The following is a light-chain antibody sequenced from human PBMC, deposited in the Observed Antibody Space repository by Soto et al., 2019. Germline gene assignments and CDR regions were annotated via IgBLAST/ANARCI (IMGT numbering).Light chain of an antibody. V-gene: IGKV3-20*01. CDR1: QSLSSSQ. J-gene: IGKJ1*01. CDR2: DAS. CDR3: QQYGSSPRT. Sequence: ETVLTQSPATLSLSPGERATLSFRASQSLSSSQLAWYQQKPGQAPRLLIHDASSRATGISDRFTGSGSGTDFTLTITTLEPEDFAVYYCQQYGSSPRTFGLGTTGDIK.